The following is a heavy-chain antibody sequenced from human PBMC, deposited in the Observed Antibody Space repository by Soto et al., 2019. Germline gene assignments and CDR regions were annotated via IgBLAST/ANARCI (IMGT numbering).Heavy chain of an antibody. D-gene: IGHD2-2*01. CDR1: RFTFSNYG. V-gene: IGHV3-30*03. J-gene: IGHJ4*02. Sequence: QVQLVESGGGVVQPGGSLTLSCAASRFTFSNYGMHWVRQAPGEGLEWVAVISYDGTNHYYADSVRGRFTLSRDNSKNTLYLPMGRVASDDTAVYYCASDTKTGVVVPGAPKYWGQGTLVAVSS. CDR3: ASDTKTGVVVPGAPKY. CDR2: ISYDGTNH.